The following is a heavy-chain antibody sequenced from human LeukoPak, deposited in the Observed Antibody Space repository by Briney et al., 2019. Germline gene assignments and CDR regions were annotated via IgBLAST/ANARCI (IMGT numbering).Heavy chain of an antibody. J-gene: IGHJ4*02. V-gene: IGHV3-30*04. CDR3: ARYGGFLDY. D-gene: IGHD3-16*01. Sequence: GGSLRLSCAASGFNFSNYAMHWVRQAPGKGLEWVAVISYDGRNQYYADSVKGRFTVSRDNSKSTLYLQMNRLRGEDTAVYNCARYGGFLDYWGQGTLVTVSS. CDR1: GFNFSNYA. CDR2: ISYDGRNQ.